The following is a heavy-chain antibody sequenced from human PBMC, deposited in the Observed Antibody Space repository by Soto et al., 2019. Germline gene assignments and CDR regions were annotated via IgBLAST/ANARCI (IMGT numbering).Heavy chain of an antibody. V-gene: IGHV3-23*01. CDR3: AKTFLARYCSSSICYDPADYFDY. CDR1: VFTFNDYA. D-gene: IGHD2-2*01. Sequence: PRGSLRLSCAASVFTFNDYAMSWARQAPGEGRGWVSSINNGGDNIYYADSVKGRFTISRDNSKSTPYLQMNSLRAEDTAVYYCAKTFLARYCSSSICYDPADYFDYWGQGTLVTVSS. CDR2: INNGGDNI. J-gene: IGHJ4*02.